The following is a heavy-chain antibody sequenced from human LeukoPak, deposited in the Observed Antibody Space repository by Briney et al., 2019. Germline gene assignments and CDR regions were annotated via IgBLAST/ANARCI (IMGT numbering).Heavy chain of an antibody. V-gene: IGHV4-39*01. CDR3: ARHPNYIVVVTAIRHFDY. CDR1: GGSISSSSYY. J-gene: IGHJ4*02. CDR2: IYYSGST. Sequence: PSETLSLTCTVFGGSISSSSYYWGWIRQPPGKGLEWIGSIYYSGSTYYNLSLKSRVTISVDTSKNQFSLKLSSVTAADTAVYYCARHPNYIVVVTAIRHFDYWGQGTLVTVSS. D-gene: IGHD2-21*02.